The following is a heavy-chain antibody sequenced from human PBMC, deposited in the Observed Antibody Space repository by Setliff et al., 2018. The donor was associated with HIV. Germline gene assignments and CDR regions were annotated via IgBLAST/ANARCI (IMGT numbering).Heavy chain of an antibody. CDR3: ARRGWNGYTAFDC. D-gene: IGHD5-12*01. Sequence: LSLTCTVSGGSINSRDYSWNWVRQPPGKRLEWIGEINHSGSTNYNPSLKSRVTISADTSKKQFSLNVTSVTAADTAVYYCARRGWNGYTAFDCWGQGTLVTVS. J-gene: IGHJ4*02. V-gene: IGHV4-39*07. CDR1: GGSINSRDYS. CDR2: INHSGST.